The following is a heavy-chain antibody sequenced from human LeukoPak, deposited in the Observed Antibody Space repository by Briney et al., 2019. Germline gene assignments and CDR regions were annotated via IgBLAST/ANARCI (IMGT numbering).Heavy chain of an antibody. D-gene: IGHD5-12*01. Sequence: SETLSLTCAVYGGSFSGYYWSWIRQPPGKGLEWIGEINHSGSTNYNPSLKSRVTISVDTSKNQFSLKLSSVTAADTALYYCAKREGNLFSGYRLGHWGQGTMVTVSS. J-gene: IGHJ4*02. CDR3: AKREGNLFSGYRLGH. V-gene: IGHV4-34*01. CDR2: INHSGST. CDR1: GGSFSGYY.